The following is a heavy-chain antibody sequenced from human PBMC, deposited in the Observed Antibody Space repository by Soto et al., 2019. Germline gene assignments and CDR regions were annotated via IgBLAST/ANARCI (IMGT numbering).Heavy chain of an antibody. V-gene: IGHV4-59*01. J-gene: IGHJ6*01. CDR1: VGDISVNY. CDR3: ARKRNYYYGMDV. CDR2: IYGSGST. Sequence: SETLSLSCSFSVGDISVNYWSWIRQPPGKGLEWIGYIYGSGSTKYSPSLKSRVTISADTSKNQISLKLTSVTAADTADYFCARKRNYYYGMDVWGQGTTVTVSS.